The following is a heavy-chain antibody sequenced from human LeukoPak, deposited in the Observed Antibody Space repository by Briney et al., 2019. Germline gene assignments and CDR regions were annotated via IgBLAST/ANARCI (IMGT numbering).Heavy chain of an antibody. D-gene: IGHD3-22*01. CDR1: GFTFSTYT. Sequence: GGSLRLSCAASGFTFSTYTMNWVRQAPGKGLEWVSYISGGGSTIYYADSVKGRFTISRDNAKNSLFLQLNSLRAEDTGVYYCARAPSEIGGYYPEYFRHWGQGTLVTVSS. CDR2: ISGGGSTI. CDR3: ARAPSEIGGYYPEYFRH. J-gene: IGHJ1*01. V-gene: IGHV3-48*01.